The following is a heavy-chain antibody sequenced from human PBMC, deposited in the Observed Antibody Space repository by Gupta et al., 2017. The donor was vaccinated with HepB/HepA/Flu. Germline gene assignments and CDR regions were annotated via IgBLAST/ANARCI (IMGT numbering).Heavy chain of an antibody. J-gene: IGHJ5*02. V-gene: IGHV3-23*01. D-gene: IGHD1-26*01. CDR1: GFTFSSYV. CDR2: ISGSGGST. CDR3: AKVGGSYRFDP. Sequence: LLESGGGLAQTGGSLRLSCAASGFTFSSYVMTWVRQAPGKGLEWVSTISGSGGSTYYADSVKGRFTISRDNSKNTLYLQMNSLRAEDTAVYYCAKVGGSYRFDPWGQGTLVTVSS.